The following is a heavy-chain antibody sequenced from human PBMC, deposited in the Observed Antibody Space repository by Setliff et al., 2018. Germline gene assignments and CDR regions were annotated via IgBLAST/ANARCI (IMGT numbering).Heavy chain of an antibody. CDR3: ARGEGGIAAAGLFDY. CDR2: MNPNSGNT. CDR1: GYTFTSYD. D-gene: IGHD6-13*01. J-gene: IGHJ4*02. Sequence: ASVKVSCKASGYTFTSYDINWVRQATGQGLEWMGWMNPNSGNTGYAQKLQGRVTMTTDTSTSTAYMELRSLRSDDTAVYYCARGEGGIAAAGLFDYWGQGTLVTVSS. V-gene: IGHV1-8*02.